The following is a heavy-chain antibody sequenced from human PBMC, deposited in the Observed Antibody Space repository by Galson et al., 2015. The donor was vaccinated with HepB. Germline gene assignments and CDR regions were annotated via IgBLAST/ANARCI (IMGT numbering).Heavy chain of an antibody. CDR3: ARRRGVVVPAAMDLDY. D-gene: IGHD2-2*01. J-gene: IGHJ4*02. CDR2: INHSGST. Sequence: ETLSLTCAVYGGSFSGYYWSWIRQPPGKGLEWIGEINHSGSTNYNPSLKSRVTISVDTSKNQFSLKLSSVTAADTAVYYCARRRGVVVPAAMDLDYWGQGTLVTVSS. CDR1: GGSFSGYY. V-gene: IGHV4-34*01.